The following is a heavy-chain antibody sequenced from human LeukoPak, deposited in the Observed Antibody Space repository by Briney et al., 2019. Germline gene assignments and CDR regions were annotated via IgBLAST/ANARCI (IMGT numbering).Heavy chain of an antibody. CDR1: GFTFSSYG. Sequence: GGSLRLSCAASGFTFSSYGMHWVRQAPGKGLEWVAFIRYDGSNKYYADSVKGRFTISRDNSKNTLYLQMNSLRAEDTAVYYCAKAPYCSSTSCLGSMDVWGKGTTVTVSS. D-gene: IGHD2-2*01. CDR2: IRYDGSNK. J-gene: IGHJ6*03. V-gene: IGHV3-30*02. CDR3: AKAPYCSSTSCLGSMDV.